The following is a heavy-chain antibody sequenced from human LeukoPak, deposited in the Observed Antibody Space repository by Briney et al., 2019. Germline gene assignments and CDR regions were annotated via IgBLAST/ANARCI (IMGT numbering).Heavy chain of an antibody. Sequence: GGSLRLSCAASGFTFSDYYMSWIRQAPGKGLEWVSYISSSGSTIYYADSVKGRFTISRDNAKNSLYLQMNSLRAEDTAVYYCARSDVGEVGSGITGTYYYYYMDVWGKGTTVTVSS. J-gene: IGHJ6*03. V-gene: IGHV3-11*04. CDR1: GFTFSDYY. CDR3: ARSDVGEVGSGITGTYYYYYMDV. CDR2: ISSSGSTI. D-gene: IGHD1-7*01.